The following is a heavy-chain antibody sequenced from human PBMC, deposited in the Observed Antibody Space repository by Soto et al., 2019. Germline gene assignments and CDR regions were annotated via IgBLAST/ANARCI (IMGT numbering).Heavy chain of an antibody. J-gene: IGHJ4*02. V-gene: IGHV4-34*01. CDR3: ARGIYGYGSSWYYFDY. CDR2: IDHSGSA. CDR1: GGSFSGNH. Sequence: SETLSLTCAVYGGSFSGNHWNWIRQPPGKGLEWIGEIDHSGSARYNPSLRRRVTISVDTSKSQFSLNLKSVTAADTAVYYCARGIYGYGSSWYYFDYWGQGTLVTVSS. D-gene: IGHD6-13*01.